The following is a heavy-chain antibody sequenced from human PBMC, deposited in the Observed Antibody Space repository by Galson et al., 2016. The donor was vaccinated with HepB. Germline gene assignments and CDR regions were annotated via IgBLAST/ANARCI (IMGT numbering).Heavy chain of an antibody. D-gene: IGHD3-16*01. CDR2: IFHNGET. J-gene: IGHJ4*02. CDR1: SASISSNW. V-gene: IGHV4/OR15-8*02. CDR3: ARAVTYYVDY. Sequence: SETLSLTCVVSSASISSNWWTWVRQAPGKGLEWIGEIFHNGETYYNPSVESRVTISIDTSKNLFSLELRSLVAADTAVYYCARAVTYYVDYWGQGTLVTVSS.